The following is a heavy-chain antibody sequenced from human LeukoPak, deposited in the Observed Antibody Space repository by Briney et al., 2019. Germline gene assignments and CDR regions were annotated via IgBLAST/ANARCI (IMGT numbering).Heavy chain of an antibody. CDR2: ISCDGRDK. V-gene: IGHV3-30*04. CDR1: GFTLSSYA. J-gene: IGHJ3*02. D-gene: IGHD2-2*01. Sequence: PGGSLRLSCTASGFTLSSYAMHWVRQAPGRGLECVALISCDGRDKKYSESVKGRFTISRDNSKNTLYLQMTSLRVDDSAVYDADAFDIWGQGTMVTVSS. CDR3: DAFDI.